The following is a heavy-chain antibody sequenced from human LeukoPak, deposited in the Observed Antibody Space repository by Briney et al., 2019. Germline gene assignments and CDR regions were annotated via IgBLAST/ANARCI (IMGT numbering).Heavy chain of an antibody. CDR2: IYHGGGA. V-gene: IGHV4-38-2*02. CDR1: GFSISSDYY. D-gene: IGHD1-26*01. Sequence: SETLSLTCAVSGFSISSDYYWGWIRQPPGKGLEWIGSIYHGGGAYYTPSLKSRATISVDTSKNQFSLKLSSVTAADTAVYYCARDRSGSYHYFDYWGQGTLVTVSS. CDR3: ARDRSGSYHYFDY. J-gene: IGHJ4*02.